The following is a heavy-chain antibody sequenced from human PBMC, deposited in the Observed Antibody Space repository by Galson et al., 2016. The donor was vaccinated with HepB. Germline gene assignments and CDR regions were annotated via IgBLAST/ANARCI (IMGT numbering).Heavy chain of an antibody. D-gene: IGHD2-2*01. J-gene: IGHJ4*02. V-gene: IGHV4-39*01. Sequence: SETLSLTCTVSGGSISTSSYYWVWIRQPPGKGLEWIGSIYYSGSTSFNPSLKSRVSMSVDTSKNQFSLRLSSVTAADTSVYYCASLFAYCSTTTCTLNFDYWGRGTLVTVAS. CDR2: IYYSGST. CDR1: GGSISTSSYY. CDR3: ASLFAYCSTTTCTLNFDY.